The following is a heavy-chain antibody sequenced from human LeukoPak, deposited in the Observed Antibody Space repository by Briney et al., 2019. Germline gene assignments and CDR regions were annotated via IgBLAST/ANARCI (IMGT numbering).Heavy chain of an antibody. J-gene: IGHJ4*02. CDR3: AKDPTTYCSGGSCYPGD. V-gene: IGHV3-30*18. D-gene: IGHD2-15*01. Sequence: GGSLRLSRAASGFTFSSYGMHWVRQAPGKGLEWVAVISYDGSNKYYADSVKGRFTISRDNSKNTLYLQMNSLRAEDTAVYYCAKDPTTYCSGGSCYPGDWGQGTLVTVSS. CDR2: ISYDGSNK. CDR1: GFTFSSYG.